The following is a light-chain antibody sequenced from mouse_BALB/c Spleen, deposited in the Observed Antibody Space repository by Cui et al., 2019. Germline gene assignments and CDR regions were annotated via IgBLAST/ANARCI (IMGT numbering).Light chain of an antibody. CDR3: HQWSSNPWT. J-gene: IGKJ1*01. CDR1: SSINY. CDR2: STS. Sequence: QIVPTQSPAIMSASLGEEITLTCSASSSINYIHWYQQKSGTSPKLLIYSTSNLASGVSSRFSGSGSGTFYSLTISSVEAEDSADYYCHQWSSNPWTFGGGTKLEIK. V-gene: IGKV4-80*01.